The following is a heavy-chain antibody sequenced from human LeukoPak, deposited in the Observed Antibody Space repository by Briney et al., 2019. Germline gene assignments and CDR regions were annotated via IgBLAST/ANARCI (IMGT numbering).Heavy chain of an antibody. CDR2: IYHSGST. J-gene: IGHJ4*02. CDR1: GGSFSSYY. CDR3: ARGPKAIVQDSSGWYLNY. Sequence: SETLSLTCAVYGGSFSSYYWSWIRQPPGKGLEWIGEIYHSGSTNYNPSLKSRVTISVDTSKNQFSLKLSSVTAADTAVYYCARGPKAIVQDSSGWYLNYWGQGPLVTVSS. D-gene: IGHD6-19*01. V-gene: IGHV4-34*01.